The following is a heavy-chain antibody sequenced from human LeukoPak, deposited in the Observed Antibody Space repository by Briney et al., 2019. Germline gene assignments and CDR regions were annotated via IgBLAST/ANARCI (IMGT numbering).Heavy chain of an antibody. D-gene: IGHD1-26*01. CDR1: GFTVSSNY. Sequence: QSGGSLRLSCAASGFTVSSNYMSWVRQAPGKGLEWVSVIYSGGSTYYADSVKGRFTISRDNSQNPLYLQMTSLRAEDVGVYYCADAPGPEWELRAWGQGTLVTVFS. CDR3: ADAPGPEWELRA. V-gene: IGHV3-53*01. J-gene: IGHJ5*02. CDR2: IYSGGST.